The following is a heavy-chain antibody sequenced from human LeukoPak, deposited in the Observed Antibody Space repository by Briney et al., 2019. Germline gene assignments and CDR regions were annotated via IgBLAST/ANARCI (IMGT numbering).Heavy chain of an antibody. V-gene: IGHV3-48*03. CDR1: GFTFSSYE. CDR3: AKDWFYRRTAMVSPFDY. J-gene: IGHJ4*02. CDR2: ISSSGSTI. D-gene: IGHD5-18*01. Sequence: GGSLRLSCAASGFTFSSYEMNWVRQAPGKGLEWVSYISSSGSTIYYADSVKGRFTISRDNSKNTLYLQMNSLRAEDTAVYYCAKDWFYRRTAMVSPFDYWGQGTLVTVSS.